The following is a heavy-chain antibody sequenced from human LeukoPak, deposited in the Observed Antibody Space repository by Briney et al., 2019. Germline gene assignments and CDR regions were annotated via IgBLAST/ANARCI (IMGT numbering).Heavy chain of an antibody. CDR3: ARGGYRYYYYMDV. Sequence: SETLSLTCTVSGGSISSYYWSWIRQPPGKGLEWIGYIYYSGSTNYNPSLKSRVTISVKTSKNQFSLKLRSVTAADTAVYYCARGGYRYYYYMDVSGKGTTVTVSS. J-gene: IGHJ6*03. V-gene: IGHV4-59*01. D-gene: IGHD1-1*01. CDR1: GGSISSYY. CDR2: IYYSGST.